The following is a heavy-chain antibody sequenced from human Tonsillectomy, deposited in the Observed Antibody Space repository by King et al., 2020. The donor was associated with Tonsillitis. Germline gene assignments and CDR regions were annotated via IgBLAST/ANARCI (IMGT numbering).Heavy chain of an antibody. CDR1: GFTFHRYW. V-gene: IGHV3-7*01. Sequence: VQLVESGGGLVQPGGSLRLSCAASGFTFHRYWMTWVRQPPGKGLEWVANIKQDGSEDYYVDSVKGRFTISRDNAKNSLYLQMNSLRAEDTAVYYCARVRLTYYYDSSGYYHEEIPSAYWGQGTLVTVSS. CDR2: IKQDGSED. CDR3: ARVRLTYYYDSSGYYHEEIPSAY. D-gene: IGHD3-22*01. J-gene: IGHJ4*02.